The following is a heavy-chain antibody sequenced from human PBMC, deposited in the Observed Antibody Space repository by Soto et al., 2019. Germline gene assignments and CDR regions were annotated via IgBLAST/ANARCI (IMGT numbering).Heavy chain of an antibody. V-gene: IGHV3-33*01. Sequence: QVQLVESGGGVVQLGRSLRLSCAASGFTFSSYGMHWVRQAPGKGLEWVAVIWYDGSNKYYADSVKGRFTISRDNSKNTLYLQMNSLRAEDTAVYYCARDLSSSWYFYYYGMDVWGQGTTVTVSS. J-gene: IGHJ6*02. CDR3: ARDLSSSWYFYYYGMDV. CDR2: IWYDGSNK. D-gene: IGHD6-13*01. CDR1: GFTFSSYG.